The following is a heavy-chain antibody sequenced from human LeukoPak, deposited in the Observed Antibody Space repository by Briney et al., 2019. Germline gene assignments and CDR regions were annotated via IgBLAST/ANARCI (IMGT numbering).Heavy chain of an antibody. J-gene: IGHJ4*02. V-gene: IGHV4-39*01. D-gene: IGHD3-22*01. Sequence: SETLSLTCTVSGGSISSSSYYWGWIRQPPGKGLEWIGSIYYSGSTYYNPSLKSRVTISVDASKNQFSLKLSSVTAADTAVYYCARRHGDYYDSSGYGGNYFDYWGQGTLVTVSS. CDR2: IYYSGST. CDR1: GGSISSSSYY. CDR3: ARRHGDYYDSSGYGGNYFDY.